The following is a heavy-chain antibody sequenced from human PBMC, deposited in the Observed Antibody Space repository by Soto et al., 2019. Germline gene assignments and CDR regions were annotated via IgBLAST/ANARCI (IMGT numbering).Heavy chain of an antibody. CDR2: IYYSGST. V-gene: IGHV4-59*01. Sequence: ASETLSLTCTVSGGSISSYYWSWIRQPPGKGPEWIGYIYYSGSTNYNPSLKSRVTISVDTSKNQFSLKLSSVTAADTAVYYCARELESELDAFDIWGQGTMVTVSS. D-gene: IGHD1-26*01. CDR1: GGSISSYY. J-gene: IGHJ3*02. CDR3: ARELESELDAFDI.